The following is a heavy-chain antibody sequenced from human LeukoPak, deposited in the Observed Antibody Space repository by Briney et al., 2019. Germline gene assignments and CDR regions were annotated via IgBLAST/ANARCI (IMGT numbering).Heavy chain of an antibody. Sequence: GGSLRLSCAASGFTFSTYVMTWVRQAPGKGLEWVSTISGSGGSTYYADSVKGRFTISRDNSKNTLFLQMNSLRAEDTAVYYCAKIAGFEEWGPNYFDYWGQGTLVTVSS. CDR2: ISGSGGST. V-gene: IGHV3-23*01. J-gene: IGHJ4*02. D-gene: IGHD3-10*01. CDR1: GFTFSTYV. CDR3: AKIAGFEEWGPNYFDY.